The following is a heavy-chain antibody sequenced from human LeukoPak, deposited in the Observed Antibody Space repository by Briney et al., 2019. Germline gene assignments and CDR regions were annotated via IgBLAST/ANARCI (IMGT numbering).Heavy chain of an antibody. CDR1: GGSISSSNW. Sequence: SGTLSLTCAVSGGSISSSNWWSWVRQPPGKGLEWIGEIYHSGSTNYNPSPKSRVTISVDKSKNQFSLKLSTVTAADTAVYYCARPDYGDYVYAFDIWGQGTMVTVSS. D-gene: IGHD4-17*01. CDR3: ARPDYGDYVYAFDI. J-gene: IGHJ3*02. CDR2: IYHSGST. V-gene: IGHV4-4*02.